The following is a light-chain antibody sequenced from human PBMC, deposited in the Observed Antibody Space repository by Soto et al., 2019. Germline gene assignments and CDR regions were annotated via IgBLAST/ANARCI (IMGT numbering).Light chain of an antibody. CDR3: QHYGASPWT. CDR2: GAS. V-gene: IGKV3-20*01. Sequence: EIVLTQSPGTLSLSPGDTATLSCLASQSVSNTYLAWYQQKPGQAPRLLIYGASSRATGFPDRFSGSGSGTDFTLTISRLEPEDFAVYYCQHYGASPWTFGQGTKVDIK. J-gene: IGKJ1*01. CDR1: QSVSNTY.